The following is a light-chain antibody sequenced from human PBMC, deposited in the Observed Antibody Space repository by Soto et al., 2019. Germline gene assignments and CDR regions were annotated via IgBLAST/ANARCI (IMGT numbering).Light chain of an antibody. Sequence: QSVLTQPPSASGTPGQRVTISCSGRSSNIGSNYVYWYQQLPGTAPKLLIYRNNQRPSGVPDRFSGSKSGTSASLAISGLRSQDEPDYYCAAWDDRLSGRVVFGGGTKLTVL. CDR3: AAWDDRLSGRVV. CDR2: RNN. J-gene: IGLJ2*01. V-gene: IGLV1-47*01. CDR1: SSNIGSNY.